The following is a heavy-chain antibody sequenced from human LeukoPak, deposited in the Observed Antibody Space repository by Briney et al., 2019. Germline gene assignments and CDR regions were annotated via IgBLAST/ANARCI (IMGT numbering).Heavy chain of an antibody. J-gene: IGHJ4*02. V-gene: IGHV4-61*08. D-gene: IGHD5-18*01. CDR2: IYYSGST. Sequence: SETLSLTCTVSGGSISSGDYYWSWIRQPPGKGLEWIGYIYYSGSTNYNPSLKSRVTISVDTSKNQFSLKLSSVTAADTAVYYCARVRYSYGYSDYFDYWGQGTLVTVSS. CDR3: ARVRYSYGYSDYFDY. CDR1: GGSISSGDYY.